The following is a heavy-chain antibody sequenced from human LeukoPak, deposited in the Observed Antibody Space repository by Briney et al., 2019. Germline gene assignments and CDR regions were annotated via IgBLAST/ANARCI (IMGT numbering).Heavy chain of an antibody. D-gene: IGHD2-2*01. CDR2: IYYSGST. CDR1: GDSISNSIYY. Sequence: SETLSLTCTVSGDSISNSIYYWGWIRQPPGTGLEWFGNIYYSGSTNYNPSLTSRVTISVDMSKNQFSLKLTSVTAADTAVYYCARERYCSSISCPVDYWGQGTLVTVSS. CDR3: ARERYCSSISCPVDY. V-gene: IGHV4-39*02. J-gene: IGHJ4*02.